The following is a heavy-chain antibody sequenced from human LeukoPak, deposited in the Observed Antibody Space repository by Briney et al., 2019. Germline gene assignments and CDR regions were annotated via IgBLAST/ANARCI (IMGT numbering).Heavy chain of an antibody. CDR1: GYSFTSYW. CDR2: IYPGDSDT. V-gene: IGHV5-51*01. D-gene: IGHD5-18*01. Sequence: GESLKIPCQGSGYSFTSYWIGWVRQMPGKGLEWMGIIYPGDSDTRYRPSFQGQVTISADKSISTAYLQWSSLKASDTAMYYCARVIQLWALDYWGQGTLVIVSS. CDR3: ARVIQLWALDY. J-gene: IGHJ4*02.